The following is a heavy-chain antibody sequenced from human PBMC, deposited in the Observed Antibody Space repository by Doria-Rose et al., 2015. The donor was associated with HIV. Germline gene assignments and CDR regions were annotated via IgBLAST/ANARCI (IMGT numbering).Heavy chain of an antibody. Sequence: GLEWMGMINPSGGSASYAQKFQGRVTMTRDTSTSTIYMELSGLRSDDTAVYYCARGYDYGGDSLYIWGQGTMVTVSS. CDR2: INPSGGSA. J-gene: IGHJ3*02. D-gene: IGHD3-16*01. V-gene: IGHV1-46*01. CDR3: ARGYDYGGDSLYI.